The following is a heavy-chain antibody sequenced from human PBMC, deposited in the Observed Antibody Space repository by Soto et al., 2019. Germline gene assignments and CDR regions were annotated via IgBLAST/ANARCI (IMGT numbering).Heavy chain of an antibody. J-gene: IGHJ4*02. V-gene: IGHV3-23*01. D-gene: IGHD2-15*01. CDR3: AKDPRGYCSGVSCHPKKFDY. CDR2: ISGSGGST. CDR1: GFTFSSYA. Sequence: GGSLRLSCAASGFTFSSYAMSWVRQAPGKGLEWVSAISGSGGSTYYADSVKGRFTISRDNSKNTLYLQMNSLRAEDTAVYYCAKDPRGYCSGVSCHPKKFDYSGQGTLVTVST.